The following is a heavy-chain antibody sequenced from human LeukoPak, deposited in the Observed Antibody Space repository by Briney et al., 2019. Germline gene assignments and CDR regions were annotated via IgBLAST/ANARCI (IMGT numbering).Heavy chain of an antibody. CDR2: IYYSGST. CDR3: ARADCSSTSCYRSYYYYMDV. CDR1: GGSISSYY. J-gene: IGHJ6*03. D-gene: IGHD2-2*02. V-gene: IGHV4-59*01. Sequence: SETLSLTCTVSGGSISSYYWSWIRQPPGKRLEWIGYIYYSGSTNYNPSLKSRVTISVDTSKNQFSLKLSSVTAADTAVYYCARADCSSTSCYRSYYYYMDVWGKGTTVTVSS.